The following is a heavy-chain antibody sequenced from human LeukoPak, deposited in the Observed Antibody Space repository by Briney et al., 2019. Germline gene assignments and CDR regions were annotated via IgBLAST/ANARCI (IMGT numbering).Heavy chain of an antibody. D-gene: IGHD6-13*01. CDR2: IYYSGST. J-gene: IGHJ5*02. Sequence: SETLSLTCTDSGGSISSYYWSWIRQPPGKGLEWIGYIYYSGSTNYNPSLKSRVTISVDTSKNQFSLKLSSVTAADTAVYYCARFRAAAGTEPWGQGTLVTVSS. CDR3: ARFRAAAGTEP. V-gene: IGHV4-59*01. CDR1: GGSISSYY.